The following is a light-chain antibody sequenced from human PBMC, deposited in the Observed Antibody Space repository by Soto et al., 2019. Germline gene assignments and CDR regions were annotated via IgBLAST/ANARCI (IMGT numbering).Light chain of an antibody. J-gene: IGKJ1*01. Sequence: EIVLTQSPGTLSLSPGERATLSCRASQSVSSSYLAWYQRKPGQAPRLLIYDASSRATGIPDRFSGSGSGTDFTLTISRLEPEEFAVYYCQQYGTSPRTFGQGTKVEIK. CDR2: DAS. CDR3: QQYGTSPRT. CDR1: QSVSSSY. V-gene: IGKV3-20*01.